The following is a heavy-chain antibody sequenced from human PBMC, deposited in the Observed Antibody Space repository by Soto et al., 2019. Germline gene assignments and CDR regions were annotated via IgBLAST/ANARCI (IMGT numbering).Heavy chain of an antibody. CDR3: VRDSGAKLSSS. Sequence: SVKVSCKASGGTFSSYRIHWVRQAPGQGLEWVCVIVPIYRTADYAQKFQGRVTITADESARTSYMELGSLKSQDTAVYYCVRDSGAKLSSSWGQGTLVTVSS. V-gene: IGHV1-69*13. CDR1: GGTFSSYR. D-gene: IGHD6-13*01. J-gene: IGHJ4*02. CDR2: IVPIYRTA.